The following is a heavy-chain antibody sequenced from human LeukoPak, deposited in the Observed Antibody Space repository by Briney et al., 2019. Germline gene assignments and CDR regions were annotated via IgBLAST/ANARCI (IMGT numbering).Heavy chain of an antibody. CDR2: INPNSGGT. Sequence: ASVKVSCKASGYTFTGYYMHWVRQAPGQGLERMGRINPNSGGTNYAQKFQGRVTMTRDTSISTAYMELSRLRSDDTAVYYCARTRALGPYGSGSYSDYWGQGTLVTVSS. CDR1: GYTFTGYY. J-gene: IGHJ4*02. V-gene: IGHV1-2*06. D-gene: IGHD3-10*01. CDR3: ARTRALGPYGSGSYSDY.